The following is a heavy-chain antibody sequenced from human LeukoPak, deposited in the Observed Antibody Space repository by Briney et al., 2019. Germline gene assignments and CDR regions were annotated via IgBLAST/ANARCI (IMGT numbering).Heavy chain of an antibody. D-gene: IGHD3-3*01. Sequence: GGSLRLSCAASGFTFSSYAMHWVRQAPGKGLEWVAVISYDGSNKYYADSVKGRFTISRDNSKNTLYLQMNSLRAEDTAVYYCARGWNYDFWSGYYTWGQGTLVTVSS. CDR2: ISYDGSNK. J-gene: IGHJ4*02. V-gene: IGHV3-30-3*01. CDR1: GFTFSSYA. CDR3: ARGWNYDFWSGYYT.